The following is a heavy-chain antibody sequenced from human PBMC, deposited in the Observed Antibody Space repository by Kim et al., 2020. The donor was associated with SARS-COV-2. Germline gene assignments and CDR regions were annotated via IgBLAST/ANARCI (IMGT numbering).Heavy chain of an antibody. D-gene: IGHD2-15*01. V-gene: IGHV4-39*01. CDR1: GGSISSSSYY. Sequence: SETLSLTCTVSGGSISSSSYYWGWIRQPPGKGLEWIGSIFHSGSTYYNPSLKSRVTVSVDTSKNQFSLILSSVTVADTAVYYCAKGGYCSGGSCATPNWDWFDPWGQGTPVTVSS. J-gene: IGHJ5*02. CDR2: IFHSGST. CDR3: AKGGYCSGGSCATPNWDWFDP.